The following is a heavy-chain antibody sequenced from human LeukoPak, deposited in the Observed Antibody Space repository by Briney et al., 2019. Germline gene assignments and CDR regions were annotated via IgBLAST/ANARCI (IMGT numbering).Heavy chain of an antibody. CDR3: ARAGAVTDRINWFDP. Sequence: GGSLRLSCAASGFTFSSYWMHWVRQAPGERLVWVSLINSDGSATDYADSVKGRFTISRDNAKNTLFLQMNSLRAENTAVYYCARAGAVTDRINWFDPWGQGTLVTVSS. V-gene: IGHV3-74*01. CDR2: INSDGSAT. D-gene: IGHD4-11*01. CDR1: GFTFSSYW. J-gene: IGHJ5*02.